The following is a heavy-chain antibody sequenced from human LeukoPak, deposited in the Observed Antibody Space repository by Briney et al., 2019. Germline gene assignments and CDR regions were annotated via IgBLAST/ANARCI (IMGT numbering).Heavy chain of an antibody. D-gene: IGHD5-12*01. Sequence: AASVKVSCKASGGTFSSYAISWVRQAPGQGLEWRGGIIPIFATANYAQKFQGRVTITTDESTSTAYMELSSLRSEDTAVYYCALVVATTGHCDYWGEGTLGTVSS. CDR1: GGTFSSYA. CDR2: IIPIFATA. CDR3: ALVVATTGHCDY. V-gene: IGHV1-69*05. J-gene: IGHJ4*02.